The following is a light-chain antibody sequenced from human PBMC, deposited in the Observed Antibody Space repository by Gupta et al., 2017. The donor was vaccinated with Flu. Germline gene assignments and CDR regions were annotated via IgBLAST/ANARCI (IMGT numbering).Light chain of an antibody. CDR1: KLGNKY. Sequence: SYELTQPPSVSVSPGQTASITCSGDKLGNKYVHWYQWKPGQSPILLIYQDVKRPSGIPERFSGSNSGNTATLTISETQAMDEADYHCQAWDSRTYVFGPGTKVTVL. CDR2: QDV. V-gene: IGLV3-1*01. CDR3: QAWDSRTYV. J-gene: IGLJ1*01.